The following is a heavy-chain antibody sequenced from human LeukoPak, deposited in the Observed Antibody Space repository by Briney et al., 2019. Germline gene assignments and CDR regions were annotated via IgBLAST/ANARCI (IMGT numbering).Heavy chain of an antibody. CDR3: ARDEARYSSGYYPNWFDP. J-gene: IGHJ5*02. Sequence: ASVEVSCKASGYTFTSYGISWVRQAPGQGLKWMGWISGYNGYTHYAHNLQGRVTMTTDTSTSTAYMELRSLRSDDTAVYYCARDEARYSSGYYPNWFDPWGQGTLVTVSS. CDR2: ISGYNGYT. CDR1: GYTFTSYG. D-gene: IGHD3-22*01. V-gene: IGHV1-18*01.